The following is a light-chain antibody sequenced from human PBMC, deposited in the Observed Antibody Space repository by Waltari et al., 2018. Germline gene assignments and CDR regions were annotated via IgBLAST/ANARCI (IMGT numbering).Light chain of an antibody. CDR1: QSIGRY. J-gene: IGKJ1*01. CDR3: QKHDRLPAT. Sequence: EIVLTQSPDTLSLSPGERPTLSCRASQSIGRYLVWYQQKPGQAPRLLIYGASTRASGIPDRFSGSGSGTDFSLTISRLEPEDFAVYHCQKHDRLPATFGQGTKVEIK. V-gene: IGKV3-20*01. CDR2: GAS.